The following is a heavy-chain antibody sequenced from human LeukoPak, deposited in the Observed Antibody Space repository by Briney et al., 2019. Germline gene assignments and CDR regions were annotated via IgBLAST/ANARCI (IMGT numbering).Heavy chain of an antibody. J-gene: IGHJ4*02. CDR2: INSDGSST. CDR3: ARGDPGYSGYDLDY. D-gene: IGHD5-12*01. V-gene: IGHV3-74*01. CDR1: GFTFSSYW. Sequence: GGSLRLSCAASGFTFSSYWMHWVRQAPGKGLVWVSRINSDGSSTSYADSVKGRFTISRDNAKNTLYLQMNSLRAEDTAVYYCARGDPGYSGYDLDYWGQGTLVTVSS.